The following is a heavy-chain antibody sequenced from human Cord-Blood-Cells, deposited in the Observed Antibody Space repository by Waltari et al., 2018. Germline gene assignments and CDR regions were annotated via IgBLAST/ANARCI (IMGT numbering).Heavy chain of an antibody. J-gene: IGHJ4*02. Sequence: QVQLQQWGAGLLTPSETLSLTGAVYGGSFSGYYSTWIRQPPGKGLEWIGEINHSGSTNYNPSLKSRVTISVDTSKNQFSLKLSSVTAADTAVYYCARRAFYYYDSSGYYYWGQGTLVTVSS. D-gene: IGHD3-22*01. CDR2: INHSGST. CDR1: GGSFSGYY. CDR3: ARRAFYYYDSSGYYY. V-gene: IGHV4-34*01.